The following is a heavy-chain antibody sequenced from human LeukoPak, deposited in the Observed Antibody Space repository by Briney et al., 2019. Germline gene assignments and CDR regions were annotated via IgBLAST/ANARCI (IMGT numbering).Heavy chain of an antibody. V-gene: IGHV4-34*01. CDR2: INHSGST. CDR1: GGSLSGYY. D-gene: IGHD1-1*01. Sequence: SETLSLTCAVYGGSLSGYYWSWIRQSPGTGLEWIGEINHSGSTKYNPSLKSPVNISVDTSKNQFSLKLSSVTAADTAVYYCARDGTKDYSYYYMDVWGKGTTVTISS. CDR3: ARDGTKDYSYYYMDV. J-gene: IGHJ6*03.